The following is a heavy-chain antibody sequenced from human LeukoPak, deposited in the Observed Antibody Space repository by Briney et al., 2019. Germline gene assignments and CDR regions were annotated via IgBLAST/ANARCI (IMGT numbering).Heavy chain of an antibody. J-gene: IGHJ4*02. Sequence: PGGSLRLSCAASGFTFNNYAMSWVRQAPGKGLEWVSAISGSGGSTDYADSVKGRFTISRDYSKNTLYLQMDSLRGEDTAVYYCAKGLSVITPYYFDFWGQGTLVTVSS. CDR1: GFTFNNYA. CDR3: AKGLSVITPYYFDF. CDR2: ISGSGGST. D-gene: IGHD3-22*01. V-gene: IGHV3-23*01.